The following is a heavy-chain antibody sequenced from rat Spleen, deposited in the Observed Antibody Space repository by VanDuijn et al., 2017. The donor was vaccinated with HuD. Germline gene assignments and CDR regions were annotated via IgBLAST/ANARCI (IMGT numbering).Heavy chain of an antibody. J-gene: IGHJ1*01. CDR3: ARHFYGYTYGRDWYFDF. D-gene: IGHD1-9*01. Sequence: EVQLVESGGGLVQPGRSMKLSCAASGFTFSNYGMAWVRQAPTKGLEWVATISYDGSSTYYRDSVKGRFTISRDNAKSTLYLQMDSLRSEDTATYYCARHFYGYTYGRDWYFDFWGPGTMVTVSS. CDR1: GFTFSNYG. V-gene: IGHV5-29*01. CDR2: ISYDGSST.